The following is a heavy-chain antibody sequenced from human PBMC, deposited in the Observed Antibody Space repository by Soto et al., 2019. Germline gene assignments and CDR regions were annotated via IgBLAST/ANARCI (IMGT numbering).Heavy chain of an antibody. CDR1: GFTFINYA. V-gene: IGHV3-30-3*01. CDR3: ARRDYYYYGMDV. CDR2: ISYDGSNK. J-gene: IGHJ6*02. Sequence: WGSLRLSCAASGFTFINYAIHFFRHAPCKGLEWVAVISYDGSNKYYADSVKGRFTISRDNSKNTLYLQMNSLRAEDTAVYYCARRDYYYYGMDVWGQGTTVTVS.